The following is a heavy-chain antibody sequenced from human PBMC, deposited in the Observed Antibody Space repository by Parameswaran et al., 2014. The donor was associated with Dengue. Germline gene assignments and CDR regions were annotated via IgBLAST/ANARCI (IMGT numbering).Heavy chain of an antibody. J-gene: IGHJ6*02. V-gene: IGHV3-48*02. Sequence: VRQAPGKGLEWVSYISSSSSTIYYADSVKGRFTISRDNAKNSLYLQMNSLRDEDTAVYYCARPYTNYYYYGMDVWGQGTTVTVSS. CDR3: ARPYTNYYYYGMDV. CDR2: ISSSSSTI. D-gene: IGHD2-2*02.